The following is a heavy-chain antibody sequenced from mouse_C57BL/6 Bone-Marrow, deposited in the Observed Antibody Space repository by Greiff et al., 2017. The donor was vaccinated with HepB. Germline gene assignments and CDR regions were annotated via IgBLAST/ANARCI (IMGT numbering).Heavy chain of an antibody. J-gene: IGHJ4*01. D-gene: IGHD1-1*01. Sequence: QVQLQQSGPELVKPGASVKISCKASGYTFTDYYINWVKQRPGQGLEWIGWIFPGSGSTYYNEKFKGKVTLTVDKSSSTAYMLLSSLTSEDSAVYFCAREVSFGITAVYYAMDYWGQGTTVTVSS. CDR3: AREVSFGITAVYYAMDY. CDR1: GYTFTDYY. CDR2: IFPGSGST. V-gene: IGHV1-75*01.